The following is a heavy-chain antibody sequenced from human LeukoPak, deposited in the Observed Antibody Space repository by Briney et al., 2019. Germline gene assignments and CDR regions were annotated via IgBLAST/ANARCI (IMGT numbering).Heavy chain of an antibody. D-gene: IGHD3-10*01. CDR3: ARDRETLYYGSGSGFDY. CDR1: GYTFTSYY. J-gene: IGHJ4*02. CDR2: INPGGGST. V-gene: IGHV1-46*01. Sequence: ASVKVSCKASGYTFTSYYLSWVRQAPGQGLEWMGLINPGGGSTSYAQKFQGRVTMTRDTSTSTVYMELSSLRSEDTAVYYCARDRETLYYGSGSGFDYWGQGTLVTVSS.